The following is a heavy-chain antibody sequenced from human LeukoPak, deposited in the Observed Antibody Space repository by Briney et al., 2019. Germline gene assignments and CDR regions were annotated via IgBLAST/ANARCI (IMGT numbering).Heavy chain of an antibody. V-gene: IGHV4-39*01. D-gene: IGHD1-26*01. CDR3: ARHGSGPVGATNY. CDR2: IFYTGGT. J-gene: IGHJ4*02. Sequence: SWTVSLTCTVSGGSISSSSYYWGWIRQPPGKGLEWIGSIFYTGGTYYNPSLKSRVTISVDTSKNQFSLNLSSVTAADTAVYYCARHGSGPVGATNYWGQGTLVTVSS. CDR1: GGSISSSSYY.